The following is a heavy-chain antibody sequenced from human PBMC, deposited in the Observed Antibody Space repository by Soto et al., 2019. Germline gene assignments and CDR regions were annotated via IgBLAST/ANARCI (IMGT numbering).Heavy chain of an antibody. CDR1: GFTFSSYS. Sequence: GGSLRLSCAASGFTFSSYSMNWVRQAPGKGLEWVSSISSSSSYIYYADSVKGRFTISRDNAKNSLYLQMNSLRAEDTAVYYCARDSGMITFGGVIVPRLDYWGQGTLVTVSS. J-gene: IGHJ4*02. CDR3: ARDSGMITFGGVIVPRLDY. V-gene: IGHV3-21*01. D-gene: IGHD3-16*02. CDR2: ISSSSSYI.